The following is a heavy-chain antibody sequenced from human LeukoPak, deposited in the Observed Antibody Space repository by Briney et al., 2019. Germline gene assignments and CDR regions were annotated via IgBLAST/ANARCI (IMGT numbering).Heavy chain of an antibody. D-gene: IGHD3-22*01. Sequence: SETLSLTCTVFGSSINSVYSWGWIRQPPGKGLEWIGSIYHNGNTYYNSSLKSRVTISVHTSENQFSLKLSSVAAADTAVYYCASYKTYYDSSGNPFDYWGQGTLVTVSS. CDR3: ASYKTYYDSSGNPFDY. CDR1: GSSINSVYS. CDR2: IYHNGNT. J-gene: IGHJ4*02. V-gene: IGHV4-38-2*02.